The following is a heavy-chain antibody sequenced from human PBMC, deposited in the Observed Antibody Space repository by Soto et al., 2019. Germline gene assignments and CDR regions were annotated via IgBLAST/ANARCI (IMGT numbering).Heavy chain of an antibody. Sequence: QLAESGGGLVQAGGSLRRSCTSSGISVTSNHMSWVRQAPGKALEWVPVPYSGGDTYYADSVKGRFTIPRHNYENTLYHEMNSLKTDDTAEYYWARDKGGRDCFDVWGHGTIVAVSS. V-gene: IGHV3-53*04. CDR1: GISVTSNH. CDR2: PYSGGDT. CDR3: ARDKGGRDCFDV. J-gene: IGHJ2*01. D-gene: IGHD1-26*01.